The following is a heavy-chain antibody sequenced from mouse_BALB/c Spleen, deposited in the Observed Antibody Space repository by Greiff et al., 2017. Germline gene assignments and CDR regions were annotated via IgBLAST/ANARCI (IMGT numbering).Heavy chain of an antibody. CDR3: ARSSYYYGSSYYFDY. J-gene: IGHJ2*01. CDR2: INPSTGYT. V-gene: IGHV1-7*01. CDR1: GYTFTSYW. D-gene: IGHD1-1*01. Sequence: QVQLKQSGAELAKPGASVKMSCKASGYTFTSYWMHWVKQRPGQGLEWIGYINPSTGYTEYNQKFKDKATLTADKSSSTAYMQLSSLTSEDSAVYYCARSSYYYGSSYYFDYWGQGTTLTVSS.